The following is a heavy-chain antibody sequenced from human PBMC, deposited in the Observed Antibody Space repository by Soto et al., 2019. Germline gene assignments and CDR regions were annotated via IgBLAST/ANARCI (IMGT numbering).Heavy chain of an antibody. CDR2: IIPIFGTA. CDR1: GGTFSSYA. V-gene: IGHV1-69*13. CDR3: ARDRSSSGFWSGYFDY. D-gene: IGHD3-3*01. Sequence: GASVKLSCKASGGTFSSYAISWVRQAPGQGLEWMGGIIPIFGTANYAQKFQGRVTITADESTSTAYMELSSLRSEDTAVYYCARDRSSSGFWSGYFDYWGQGTLVTVSS. J-gene: IGHJ4*02.